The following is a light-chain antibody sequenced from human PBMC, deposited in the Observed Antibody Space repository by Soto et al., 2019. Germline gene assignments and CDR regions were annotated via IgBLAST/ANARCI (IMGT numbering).Light chain of an antibody. V-gene: IGKV2-28*01. J-gene: IGKJ5*01. CDR1: QSLLQSNGNNH. CDR2: LAA. Sequence: DIVMTQSPLSLPVTPGEPASISCRSSQSLLQSNGNNHLDWYLQKPGQSPQLLMYLAANRAPGVPDRFSASGSGRDFTLKISRVEAEDVGLYYCMQSLQTPITFGQGTRLEIK. CDR3: MQSLQTPIT.